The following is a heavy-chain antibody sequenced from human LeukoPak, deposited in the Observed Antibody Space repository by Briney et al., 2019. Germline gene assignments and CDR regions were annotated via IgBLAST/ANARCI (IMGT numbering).Heavy chain of an antibody. V-gene: IGHV4-61*01. J-gene: IGHJ3*02. Sequence: ASETLSLTCTVSGGSISSSSYYWSWIQQPPGKGLEWIGYIYYIGNTNYDPSLKSRVTISVDTSKNQFSLKLSSVTAADTAIYYCARDYAFDIWGQGTMVAVSS. CDR2: IYYIGNT. CDR3: ARDYAFDI. CDR1: GGSISSSSYY.